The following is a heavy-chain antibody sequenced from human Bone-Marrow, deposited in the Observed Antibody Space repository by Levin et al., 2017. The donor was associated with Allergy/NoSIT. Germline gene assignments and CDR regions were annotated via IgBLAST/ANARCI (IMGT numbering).Heavy chain of an antibody. CDR3: ARGWNYLIYYYYMDV. J-gene: IGHJ6*03. D-gene: IGHD1-7*01. V-gene: IGHV1-8*01. Sequence: GESLKISCKASGYTFTSYDINWVRQATGQGLEWMGWMNPNSGNTGYAQKFQGRVTMTRNTSISTAYMELSSLRSEDTAVYYCARGWNYLIYYYYMDVWGKGTTVTVSS. CDR2: MNPNSGNT. CDR1: GYTFTSYD.